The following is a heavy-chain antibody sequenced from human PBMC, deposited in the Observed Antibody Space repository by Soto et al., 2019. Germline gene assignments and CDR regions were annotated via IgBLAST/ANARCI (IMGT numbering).Heavy chain of an antibody. CDR2: MNPNSGNT. CDR1: GYTFTSYD. CDR3: ARVKGANRGWDIVVVPADHFDY. Sequence: QVQLVQSGAEVKKPGASVKVSCKASGYTFTSYDINWVRQATGQGLEWMGWMNPNSGNTGYAQKFQGRVTMTRNTSISTADMELGSLRSEDTAVYYCARVKGANRGWDIVVVPADHFDYWGQGTLVTVSS. V-gene: IGHV1-8*01. J-gene: IGHJ4*02. D-gene: IGHD2-2*01.